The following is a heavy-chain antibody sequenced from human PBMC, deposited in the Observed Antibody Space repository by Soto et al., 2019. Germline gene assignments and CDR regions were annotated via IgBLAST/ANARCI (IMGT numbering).Heavy chain of an antibody. J-gene: IGHJ6*03. CDR1: GYTFTSYG. V-gene: IGHV1-18*01. CDR2: ISAYNGNT. Sequence: QVQLVQSGAEVKKPGASVKASCKASGYTFTSYGISWVRQAPGQGLEWMGWISAYNGNTNYAQKLQGRVTMTTDTSTSTAYMELRSLRSDDTAVYYCATTRYCSSTSCQEANYYYYYMDVWGKGTTVTVSS. D-gene: IGHD2-2*01. CDR3: ATTRYCSSTSCQEANYYYYYMDV.